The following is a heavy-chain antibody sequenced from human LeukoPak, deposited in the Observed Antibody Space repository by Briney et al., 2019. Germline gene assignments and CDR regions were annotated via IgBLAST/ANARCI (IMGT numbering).Heavy chain of an antibody. CDR1: GGSISSYY. CDR2: IYYSGST. D-gene: IGHD6-19*01. J-gene: IGHJ4*02. V-gene: IGHV4-59*01. CDR3: ARGQWLARNWRGYYFDY. Sequence: MPSETLSLTCTVSGGSISSYYWSWIRQPPGKGLEWIGYIYYSGSTNYNPSLKSRVTISVDTSKNQFSLKLSSVPAADTAVYYCARGQWLARNWRGYYFDYWGQGTLVTVSS.